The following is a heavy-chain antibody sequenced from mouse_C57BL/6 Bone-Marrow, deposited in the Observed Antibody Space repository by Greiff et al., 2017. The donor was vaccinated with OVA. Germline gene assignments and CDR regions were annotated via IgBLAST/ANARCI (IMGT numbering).Heavy chain of an antibody. V-gene: IGHV1-80*01. CDR3: ARGAY. CDR2: IYPGDGDT. CDR1: GYTFSTYW. Sequence: QVHVKQSGAELVKPGASVKISCKASGYTFSTYWMNWVKQRPGKGLEWIGQIYPGDGDTNYNGKLKGKATLTADKSSSTAYMQLSSLTSADSAVYFCARGAYWGQGTLVTVSS. J-gene: IGHJ3*01.